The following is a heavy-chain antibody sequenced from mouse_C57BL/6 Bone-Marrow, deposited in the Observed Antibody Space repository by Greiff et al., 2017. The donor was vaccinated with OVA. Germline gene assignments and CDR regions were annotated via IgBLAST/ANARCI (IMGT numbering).Heavy chain of an antibody. CDR2: IDPEDGDT. CDR3: TVRYYCGRVWFDY. Sequence: EVQLQQSGAELVRPGASVKLSCTASGFNFKDYYMHWVKQRPEQGLEWIGRIDPEDGDTEYAPKFQGKATITADTSSNTVYLQLSSLTSEDAAGYYCTVRYYCGRVWFDYWGQGTLVTVSA. J-gene: IGHJ3*01. V-gene: IGHV14-1*01. D-gene: IGHD1-1*01. CDR1: GFNFKDYY.